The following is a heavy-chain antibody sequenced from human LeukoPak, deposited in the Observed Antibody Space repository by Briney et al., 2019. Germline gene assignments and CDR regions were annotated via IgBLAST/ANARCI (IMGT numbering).Heavy chain of an antibody. CDR1: GGSISTYY. V-gene: IGHV4-59*01. CDR3: AREDPQTTVPEGMDV. Sequence: SETLSLTCSVSGGSISTYYRSWIRQLPGKGLKWIGYIYYTGTTNYNPSLRSRVTISVDTSRNQFSLRLSSVTAADTAVYYCAREDPQTTVPEGMDVWGHGTTVIVSS. D-gene: IGHD4-17*01. CDR2: IYYTGTT. J-gene: IGHJ6*02.